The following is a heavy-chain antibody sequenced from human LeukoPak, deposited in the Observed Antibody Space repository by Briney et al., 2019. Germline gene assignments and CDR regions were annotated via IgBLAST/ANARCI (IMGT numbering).Heavy chain of an antibody. Sequence: ASVKVSCKASGYTFTNYDINWVRQATGQGLEWMGWMNPDSGNTGYAQKFQGRVTITRNTSISTAYMELSSLRSEDAAVYYCAVPSGYYNYAFDIWGQGTMVTVSS. CDR1: GYTFTNYD. J-gene: IGHJ3*02. V-gene: IGHV1-8*03. CDR3: AVPSGYYNYAFDI. D-gene: IGHD3-9*01. CDR2: MNPDSGNT.